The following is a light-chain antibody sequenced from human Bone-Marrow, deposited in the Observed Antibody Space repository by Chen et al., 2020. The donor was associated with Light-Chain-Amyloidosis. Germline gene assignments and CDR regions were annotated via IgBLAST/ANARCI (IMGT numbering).Light chain of an antibody. V-gene: IGLV2-14*01. CDR3: SSYTITNTLV. Sequence: QSALTQPASVSGSPGQSITIYCTGTSSDVGGDSHVSWYQQHPDKAPKLMIYEVTNRPSWVPDRFSGSKSDNTASLTISGLQTEDEADYFCSSYTITNTLVFGSGTRVTVL. CDR2: EVT. J-gene: IGLJ1*01. CDR1: SSDVGGDSH.